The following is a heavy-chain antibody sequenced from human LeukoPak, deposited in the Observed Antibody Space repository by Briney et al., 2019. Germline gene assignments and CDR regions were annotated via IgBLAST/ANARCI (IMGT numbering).Heavy chain of an antibody. J-gene: IGHJ6*02. CDR2: IYSGGST. V-gene: IGHV3-66*01. CDR1: GFTVSSDH. Sequence: GGSLRLSCAASGFTVSSDHMSWVRQAPGKGLEWVSVIYSGGSTYYADSVKGRFTISRDNSKNTLYLQMNSLRAEDTAVYYCARDAAAHYYGMDVWGQGTTVTVSS. CDR3: ARDAAAHYYGMDV. D-gene: IGHD6-13*01.